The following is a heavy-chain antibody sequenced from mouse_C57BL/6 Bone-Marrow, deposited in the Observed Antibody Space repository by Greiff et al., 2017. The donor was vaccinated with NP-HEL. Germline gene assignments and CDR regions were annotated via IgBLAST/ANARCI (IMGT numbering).Heavy chain of an antibody. CDR3: ARDFYYYGSSYYFDY. J-gene: IGHJ2*01. D-gene: IGHD1-1*01. V-gene: IGHV5-4*01. CDR2: ISDGGSYT. CDR1: GFTFSSYA. Sequence: EVKLMESGGGLVKPGGSLKLSCAASGFTFSSYAMSWVRQTPEKRLEWVATISDGGSYTYYPDNVKGRFTISRDTAKNNLYLQMSHLKSEDTAMYYCARDFYYYGSSYYFDYWGQGTTLTVSS.